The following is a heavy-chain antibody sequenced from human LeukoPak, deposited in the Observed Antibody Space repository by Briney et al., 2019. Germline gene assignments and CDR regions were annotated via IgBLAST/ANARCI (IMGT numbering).Heavy chain of an antibody. Sequence: PSETLSLTCTVSGGSISSSSYYWGWIRQPPGKGLEWIGSIYYSGSTYYNPSLKSRVTISVDTSKNQFSLKLSSVTAADTAVYYCAKGPDFRDDAFDIWGQGTMVTVSS. CDR3: AKGPDFRDDAFDI. CDR2: IYYSGST. CDR1: GGSISSSSYY. V-gene: IGHV4-39*07. J-gene: IGHJ3*02. D-gene: IGHD2-21*02.